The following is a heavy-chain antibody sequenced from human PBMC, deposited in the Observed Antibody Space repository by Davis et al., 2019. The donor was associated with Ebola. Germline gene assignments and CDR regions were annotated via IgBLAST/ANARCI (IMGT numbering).Heavy chain of an antibody. CDR3: ARDRARMTTVTTNYYYGMDV. Sequence: ASVKVSCKASGYTFTSYGISWVRQAPGQGLEWMGWISAYNGNTNYAQKLQGRVTMTTDTSTSTAYMELRSLRSDDTAGYYCARDRARMTTVTTNYYYGMDVWGQGTTVTVSS. CDR2: ISAYNGNT. J-gene: IGHJ6*02. CDR1: GYTFTSYG. V-gene: IGHV1-18*01. D-gene: IGHD4-17*01.